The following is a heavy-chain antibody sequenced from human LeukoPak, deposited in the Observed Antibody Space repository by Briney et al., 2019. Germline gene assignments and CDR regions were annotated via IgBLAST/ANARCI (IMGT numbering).Heavy chain of an antibody. Sequence: GASVKVSCKTSGYTFSDHYVQWLRQAPGQGLEWMGWMNPNSGNTGYAQKFQGRVTMTRNTSISTAYMELSSLRSEDTAVYYCARGWGSNGIAARLVYWGQGTLVTVSS. V-gene: IGHV1-8*02. CDR2: MNPNSGNT. D-gene: IGHD6-6*01. J-gene: IGHJ4*02. CDR1: GYTFSDHY. CDR3: ARGWGSNGIAARLVY.